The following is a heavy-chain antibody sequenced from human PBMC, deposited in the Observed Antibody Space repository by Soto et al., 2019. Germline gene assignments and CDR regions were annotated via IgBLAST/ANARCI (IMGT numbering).Heavy chain of an antibody. Sequence: QVQLQESGPGLVKPSGTLSLTCAVSGGSISSSHWWTWVRQSPGKGLEYIGEISHSGTSNSTPSLKSRVTLSVVKSKNHFSLTLTSVTAADTAVYYCARVVLTITRGAFDAWGQGTLVIVSS. CDR1: GGSISSSHW. D-gene: IGHD3-9*01. CDR3: ARVVLTITRGAFDA. CDR2: ISHSGTS. V-gene: IGHV4-4*02. J-gene: IGHJ3*01.